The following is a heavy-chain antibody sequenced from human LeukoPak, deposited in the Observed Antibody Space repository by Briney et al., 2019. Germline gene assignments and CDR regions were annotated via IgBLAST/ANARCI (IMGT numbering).Heavy chain of an antibody. V-gene: IGHV3-30-3*01. CDR1: GFTFSSYA. CDR3: ARGRNIVATSGYFDY. Sequence: PGRSLRLSCAASGFTFSSYALHWVRQAPGKGLDWVATISYDGSDEYYPDSLKGRFTIFRDNSKNTLYLQMNSLRAEDTAVYYCARGRNIVATSGYFDYWGQGTLVTVSS. J-gene: IGHJ4*02. D-gene: IGHD5-12*01. CDR2: ISYDGSDE.